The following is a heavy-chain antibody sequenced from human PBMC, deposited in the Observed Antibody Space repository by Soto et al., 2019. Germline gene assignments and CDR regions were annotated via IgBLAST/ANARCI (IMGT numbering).Heavy chain of an antibody. CDR3: ARSAGWYAVHS. CDR1: GDSVSSPYY. CDR2: AFHTGTT. Sequence: QVQLQESGPGLVKPSGTLSLTCAVSGDSVSSPYYWCWVRQPPGKGLEWIEEAFHTGTTSYNPALRSRVTISMDKSNNQFSLDLRSVTAADTAVYYCARSAGWYAVHSWGPGTLVIVSS. J-gene: IGHJ4*02. V-gene: IGHV4-4*02. D-gene: IGHD6-19*01.